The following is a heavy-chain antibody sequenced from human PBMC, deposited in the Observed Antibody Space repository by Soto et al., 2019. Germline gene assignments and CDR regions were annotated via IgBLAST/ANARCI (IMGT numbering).Heavy chain of an antibody. CDR1: GFSLSTSGVG. D-gene: IGHD4-17*01. V-gene: IGHV2-5*02. CDR3: AHRGGDHVRY. Sequence: QITLKASGPTLVRPTQTLTLTCTVSGFSLSTSGVGVHWIRQPPGKALEWLALIYWDDDNRYSPSLKSRLTITKDTSKNQDILTMTNMDPVDTATYYCAHRGGDHVRYWVQGTLVTVSS. CDR2: IYWDDDN. J-gene: IGHJ4*02.